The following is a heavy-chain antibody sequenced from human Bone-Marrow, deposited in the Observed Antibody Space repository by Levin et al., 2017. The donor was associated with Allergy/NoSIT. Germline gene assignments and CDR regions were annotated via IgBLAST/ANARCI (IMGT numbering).Heavy chain of an antibody. J-gene: IGHJ3*02. Sequence: GESLKISCKASGYTFTSYGISWVRQAPGQGLEWMGWISAYNGNTNYAQKLQGRVTMTTDTSTSTAYMELRSLRSDDTAVYYCARDNFPIRYRDAFDIWGQGTMVTVSS. CDR1: GYTFTSYG. CDR3: ARDNFPIRYRDAFDI. D-gene: IGHD3-9*01. V-gene: IGHV1-18*01. CDR2: ISAYNGNT.